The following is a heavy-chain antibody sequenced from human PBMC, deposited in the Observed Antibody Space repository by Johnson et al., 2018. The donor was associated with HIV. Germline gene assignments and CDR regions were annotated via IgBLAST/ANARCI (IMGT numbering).Heavy chain of an antibody. D-gene: IGHD6-13*01. CDR2: IYSGGST. V-gene: IGHV3-66*02. CDR3: ARDDLGNPFSSYDAFDI. J-gene: IGHJ3*02. Sequence: VQLVESGGGVVQPGGSLRLSCAASGFTVSSNYMSWVRQAPGKGLEWVSVIYSGGSTYYADSVKGRFTISRDNSKNTLYLQMNSLRAEDTAVYYCARDDLGNPFSSYDAFDIWGQGTMVTVSS. CDR1: GFTVSSNY.